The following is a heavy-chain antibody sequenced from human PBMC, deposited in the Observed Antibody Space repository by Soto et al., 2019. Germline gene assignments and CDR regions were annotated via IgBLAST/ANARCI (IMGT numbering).Heavy chain of an antibody. CDR1: GYTFTSYG. V-gene: IGHV1-18*04. CDR3: ARDQEYSTSGLYWFDL. D-gene: IGHD6-6*01. J-gene: IGHJ5*02. CDR2: ISAYNGDT. Sequence: VQLVQTGAEVKKPGASVKVSCQASGYTFTSYGIDWVRQAPGQDLEWMGWISAYNGDTNYAQRLQGRVTMTTDTSTSTVYMELKSLQSDDTAVYYCARDQEYSTSGLYWFDLWGQGTLVTVSA.